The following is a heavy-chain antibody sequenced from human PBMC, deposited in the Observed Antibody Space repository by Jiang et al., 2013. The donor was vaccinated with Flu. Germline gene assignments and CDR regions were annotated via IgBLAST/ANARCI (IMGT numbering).Heavy chain of an antibody. Sequence: LEWIGNIYNSGTSYYNPSLQSRVTMSLDTSKNQFSLKLNSVTVADTAVYYCARRTGDSSRVDPWGQGTLVTVSS. V-gene: IGHV4-39*01. D-gene: IGHD6-13*01. J-gene: IGHJ5*02. CDR2: IYNSGTS. CDR3: ARRTGDSSRVDP.